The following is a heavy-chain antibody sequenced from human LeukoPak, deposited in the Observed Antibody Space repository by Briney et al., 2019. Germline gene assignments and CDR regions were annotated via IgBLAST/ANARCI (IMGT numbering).Heavy chain of an antibody. Sequence: GGSLRLSCAASGFTFSSYAMSWVRQAPGKGLEWVSVISNSGGSTFYADSVKGRFTISRDNAKNTLYLQMNSLGVEDTAVYYCVRGSSDWNGMDVWGQGTTVTVSS. CDR1: GFTFSSYA. V-gene: IGHV3-23*01. CDR2: ISNSGGST. J-gene: IGHJ6*02. CDR3: VRGSSDWNGMDV. D-gene: IGHD6-19*01.